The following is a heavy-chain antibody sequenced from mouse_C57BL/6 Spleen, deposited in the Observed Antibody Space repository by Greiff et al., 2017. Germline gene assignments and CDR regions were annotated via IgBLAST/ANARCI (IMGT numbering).Heavy chain of an antibody. J-gene: IGHJ4*01. D-gene: IGHD1-1*01. V-gene: IGHV1-55*01. CDR1: GYTFTNSW. Sequence: QVQLQQPGAELVKPGASVKMSCKASGYTFTNSWLTWVKQRPGQGLEWIGDISPGSVSTNYNETFKSTATLTVDTSSSTAYMQLSSLTSEDAAVDDCARSFITTVVATTWTGAMEYWGQGTSGNGSS. CDR3: ARSFITTVVATTWTGAMEY. CDR2: ISPGSVST.